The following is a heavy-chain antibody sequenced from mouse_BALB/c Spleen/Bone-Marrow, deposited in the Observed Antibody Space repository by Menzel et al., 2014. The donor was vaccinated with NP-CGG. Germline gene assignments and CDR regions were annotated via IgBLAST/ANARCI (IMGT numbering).Heavy chain of an antibody. Sequence: QVQLQQSGAELARPGASVKLSCMASGYTFTSYWMQWVKQRPGQGLEWIGAIYPGDGDTRYTQKFRGKATLTADKSSNTAYMQLSSLTSEDSAVYFCASPYGNYDDMDYWGQGTSVTVSS. V-gene: IGHV1-87*01. CDR3: ASPYGNYDDMDY. D-gene: IGHD2-1*01. CDR1: GYTFTSYW. J-gene: IGHJ4*01. CDR2: IYPGDGDT.